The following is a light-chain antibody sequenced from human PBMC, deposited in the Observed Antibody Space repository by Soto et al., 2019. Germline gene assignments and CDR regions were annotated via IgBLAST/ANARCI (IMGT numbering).Light chain of an antibody. V-gene: IGKV3-11*01. Sequence: EVVLTQSPVTLSLSPGERATLSCRASQSFRGLLAWYQQKPGQAPRLLIYDAYNTATGIPPRFSGSGSGTDFTLTISSLEPEDSAVYYCQQRHMWPITFGQGTRLEI. CDR2: DAY. CDR1: QSFRGL. CDR3: QQRHMWPIT. J-gene: IGKJ5*01.